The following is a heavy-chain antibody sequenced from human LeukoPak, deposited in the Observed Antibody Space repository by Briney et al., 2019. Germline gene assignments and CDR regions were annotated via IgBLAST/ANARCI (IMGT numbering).Heavy chain of an antibody. D-gene: IGHD4-23*01. CDR1: GHTFTTYG. CDR2: ISAYNGNT. Sequence: GASVKVSCKASGHTFTTYGISWVRQAPGQGLEWMGWISAYNGNTNYAQKLLDRVTMTTDTSTNTAYMELRSLRSDDTAVYYCARDTTVVTPDGLDIWGQGTMVTVSS. J-gene: IGHJ3*02. CDR3: ARDTTVVTPDGLDI. V-gene: IGHV1-18*01.